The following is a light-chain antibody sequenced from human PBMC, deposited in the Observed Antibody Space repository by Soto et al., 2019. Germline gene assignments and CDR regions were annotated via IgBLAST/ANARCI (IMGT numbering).Light chain of an antibody. Sequence: DIQVTQSPSSLSASVGDRVTITCRASQDISSYLAWYQRKPGKAPTLLIYAASTLQSGVPSRFSGSGFGTDFTPTLSRLQAEDFASYYCQQLRSYPSTFGGGTKVDIK. V-gene: IGKV1-9*01. J-gene: IGKJ4*01. CDR1: QDISSY. CDR3: QQLRSYPST. CDR2: AAS.